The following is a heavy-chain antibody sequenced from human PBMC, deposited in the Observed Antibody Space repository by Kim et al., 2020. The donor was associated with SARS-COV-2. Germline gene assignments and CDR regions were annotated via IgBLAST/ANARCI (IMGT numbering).Heavy chain of an antibody. V-gene: IGHV4-39*01. CDR1: GGSISSNSYY. D-gene: IGHD6-19*01. Sequence: SETLSLTCTVSGGSISSNSYYWGWIRQPPGKGLEWIGSIYYSGSTYYNPSLKSRVTISVDTSKNQFSLKLNSVTAADTAVYYCARQTAVTGRAFDYWGQGTLVTVSS. CDR3: ARQTAVTGRAFDY. CDR2: IYYSGST. J-gene: IGHJ4*02.